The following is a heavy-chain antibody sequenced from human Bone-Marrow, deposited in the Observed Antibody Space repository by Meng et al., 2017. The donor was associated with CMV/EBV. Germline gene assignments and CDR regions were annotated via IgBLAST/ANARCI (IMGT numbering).Heavy chain of an antibody. Sequence: ASVKVSCKASGYTFTGYYMHWVRQAPGQGLEWMGWINPNSGGTNYAQKFQGRVTMTRDTSISTAYMELSRLRSDDTAVYYCASLCDEPYDYGDFFDYWGQGTLVTVSS. D-gene: IGHD4-17*01. CDR1: GYTFTGYY. V-gene: IGHV1-2*02. CDR3: ASLCDEPYDYGDFFDY. J-gene: IGHJ4*02. CDR2: INPNSGGT.